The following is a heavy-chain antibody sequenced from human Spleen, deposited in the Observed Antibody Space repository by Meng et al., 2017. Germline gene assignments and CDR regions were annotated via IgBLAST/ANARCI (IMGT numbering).Heavy chain of an antibody. D-gene: IGHD6-13*01. V-gene: IGHV4-34*09. Sequence: QRELRWPGPGLVEPSQTLSLTGAVYGGSFSGYYWSWIRQPPGKGLEWIGEINHSGSTNYNPSLKSRVTISVDTSKNQFSLKLSSVTAADTAVYYCARSIAAVPFDYWGQGTLVTVSS. CDR3: ARSIAAVPFDY. CDR2: INHSGST. J-gene: IGHJ4*02. CDR1: GGSFSGYY.